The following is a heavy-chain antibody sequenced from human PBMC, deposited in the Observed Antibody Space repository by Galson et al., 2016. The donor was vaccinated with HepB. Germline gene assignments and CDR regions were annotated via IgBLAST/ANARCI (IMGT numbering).Heavy chain of an antibody. CDR1: GYSFTTYW. D-gene: IGHD2/OR15-2a*01. Sequence: QSGAEVKKPGESLKISCKGSGYSFTTYWIGWVRQMPGKGLEWLGIIYPGASHTTYSPSFQGQVTISADKSVSTAYLQWSSLKASDTAMYYCARAYFGYFDYWGQGALVTVSS. CDR3: ARAYFGYFDY. V-gene: IGHV5-51*01. J-gene: IGHJ4*02. CDR2: IYPGASHT.